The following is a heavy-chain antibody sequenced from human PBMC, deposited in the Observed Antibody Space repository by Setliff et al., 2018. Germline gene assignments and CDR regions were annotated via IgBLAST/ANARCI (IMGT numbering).Heavy chain of an antibody. CDR1: GFSLTNGYY. J-gene: IGHJ4*02. CDR3: ARLGGLLVATMPFDY. CDR2: IFQSGIT. Sequence: SETLSLTCAVSGFSLTNGYYWGWIRQSPGRGLEWIANIFQSGITFYNPSLKSRVTMSLDTSTNQFSLKLRSVTAADTAVYYCARLGGLLVATMPFDYWGQGIPVTVSS. D-gene: IGHD5-12*01. V-gene: IGHV4-38-2*01.